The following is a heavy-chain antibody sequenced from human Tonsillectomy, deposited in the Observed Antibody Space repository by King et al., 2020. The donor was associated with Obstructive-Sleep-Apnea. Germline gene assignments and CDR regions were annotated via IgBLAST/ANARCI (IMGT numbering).Heavy chain of an antibody. J-gene: IGHJ4*02. D-gene: IGHD6-19*01. V-gene: IGHV3-30*18. CDR3: AKGYSSGWSVGY. CDR2: ISYDGSNK. CDR1: GFTFSSYG. Sequence: VQLVESGGGVVQPGRSLRLSCAASGFTFSSYGMHWVRQAPGKGLEGVAVISYDGSNKYYADSVKGRFTISRDNSKNTLYLQMNSLRAEDTAVYYCAKGYSSGWSVGYWGQGTLVTVSS.